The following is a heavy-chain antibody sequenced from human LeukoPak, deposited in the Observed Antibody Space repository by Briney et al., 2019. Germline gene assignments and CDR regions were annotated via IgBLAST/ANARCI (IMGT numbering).Heavy chain of an antibody. CDR2: IRYDGSNK. D-gene: IGHD5-18*01. CDR3: ARSFRRRGYSYGHDAFDI. CDR1: GFTFSSYG. V-gene: IGHV3-30*02. Sequence: GGSLRLSCAASGFTFSSYGMHWVRQAPGKGLEWVAFIRYDGSNKYYADSVKGRFTISRDNSKNTLYLQMNSLRAEDTAVYYCARSFRRRGYSYGHDAFDIWGQGTMVTASS. J-gene: IGHJ3*02.